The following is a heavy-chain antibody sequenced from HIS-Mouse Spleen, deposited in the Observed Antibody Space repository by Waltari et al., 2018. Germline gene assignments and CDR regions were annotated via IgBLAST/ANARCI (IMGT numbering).Heavy chain of an antibody. J-gene: IGHJ4*02. D-gene: IGHD6-6*01. V-gene: IGHV4-39*07. CDR1: GGSISSSSYY. CDR2: IYYSGAT. CDR3: AISEYSSSCPGD. Sequence: QLQLQESGPGLVKPSETLSLTCTVSGGSISSSSYYWGWIRQPPGKGLEWIGSIYYSGATYNNPSLKSRFTMSVDTSKNQFSLKLSSVTAAEPAVYYCAISEYSSSCPGDWGQGTLVTVSS.